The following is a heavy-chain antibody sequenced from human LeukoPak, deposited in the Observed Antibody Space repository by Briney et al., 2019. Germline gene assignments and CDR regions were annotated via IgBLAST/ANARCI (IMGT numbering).Heavy chain of an antibody. CDR1: GFTFSSYA. J-gene: IGHJ3*02. V-gene: IGHV3-23*01. Sequence: GGSLRLSCAASGFTFSSYAMSWVRQAPGKGLEWVSAISGSGGSTYYADSVKGRFTISGDNSKNTLYLQMNSLRAEDTAVYYCAKDLRSYYNVNAFDIWGQGTMVTVSS. CDR3: AKDLRSYYNVNAFDI. D-gene: IGHD3-10*01. CDR2: ISGSGGST.